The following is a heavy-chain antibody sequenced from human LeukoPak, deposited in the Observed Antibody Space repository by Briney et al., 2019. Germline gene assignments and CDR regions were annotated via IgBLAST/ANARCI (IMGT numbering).Heavy chain of an antibody. D-gene: IGHD3-3*01. Sequence: GASVKVSCKASGDTFTSYYMHWVRQAPGQGLEWMGIINPSGGTTTYAQKFQGRVTITADESTSTAYMELSSLRSEDTAVYYCARDPRYYDFWSGYSTGFDYWGQGTLVTVSS. CDR3: ARDPRYYDFWSGYSTGFDY. V-gene: IGHV1-46*01. CDR1: GDTFTSYY. CDR2: INPSGGTT. J-gene: IGHJ4*02.